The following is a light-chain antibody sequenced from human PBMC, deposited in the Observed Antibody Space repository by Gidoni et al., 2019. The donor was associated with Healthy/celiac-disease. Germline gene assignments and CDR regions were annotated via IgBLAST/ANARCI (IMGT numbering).Light chain of an antibody. J-gene: IGKJ2*01. CDR2: KIS. CDR3: MQATQFPYG. V-gene: IGKV2-24*01. Sequence: DIVMTQTPLSSPVTLGQPASISCRSSQSLVHSDGNTYLSWLQQRPGQPPRLLIYKISNRFSGVTPRRVSQSRTDFTLKISRVEAEDVGVYYCMQATQFPYGFGQGTKLEIK. CDR1: QSLVHSDGNTY.